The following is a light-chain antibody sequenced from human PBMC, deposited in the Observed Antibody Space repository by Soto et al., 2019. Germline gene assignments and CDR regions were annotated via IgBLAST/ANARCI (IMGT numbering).Light chain of an antibody. Sequence: EIVLTQSPGTLSLSPGERATLSCRASQSVSSSYLAWYQQKPGQAPRLLIYDVSSRATGIPDRFSGSGSGTDFTLTISRLEPEVFAVYYCQQYGSSPQTFVQGTKVEIK. CDR1: QSVSSSY. CDR2: DVS. J-gene: IGKJ1*01. CDR3: QQYGSSPQT. V-gene: IGKV3-20*01.